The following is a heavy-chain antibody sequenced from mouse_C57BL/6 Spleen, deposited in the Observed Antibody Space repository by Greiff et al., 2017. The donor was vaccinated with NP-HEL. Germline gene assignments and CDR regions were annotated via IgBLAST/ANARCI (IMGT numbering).Heavy chain of an antibody. D-gene: IGHD1-1*02. CDR1: GYSFTGYY. J-gene: IGHJ3*01. CDR2: INPSTGGT. V-gene: IGHV1-42*01. Sequence: VQLKESGPELVKPGASVKISCKASGYSFTGYYMNWVKQSPEKSLEWIGEINPSTGGTTYNQKFKAKATLTVDKSSSTAYMQLKSLTSEDSAVYYCGRWDYGPWFAYWGQGTLVTVSA. CDR3: GRWDYGPWFAY.